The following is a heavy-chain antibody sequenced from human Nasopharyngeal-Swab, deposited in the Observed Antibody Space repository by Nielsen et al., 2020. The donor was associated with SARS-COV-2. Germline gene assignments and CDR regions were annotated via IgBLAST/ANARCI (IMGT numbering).Heavy chain of an antibody. CDR2: IGRYGTDI. J-gene: IGHJ6*02. Sequence: GGSLRLSCAASGFTFRDYSMNWVRQAPGKGLEWVSSIGRYGTDIFHADSVKGRFSVFRDAANKSTYLQMRSLRAEDTAVYYCARGTVFGVANGMDVWGQGTTVTVSS. D-gene: IGHD3-3*01. CDR3: ARGTVFGVANGMDV. V-gene: IGHV3-21*01. CDR1: GFTFRDYS.